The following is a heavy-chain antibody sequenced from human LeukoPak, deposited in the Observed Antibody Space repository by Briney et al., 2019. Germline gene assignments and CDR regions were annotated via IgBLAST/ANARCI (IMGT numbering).Heavy chain of an antibody. CDR2: ISSSGSTI. V-gene: IGHV3-48*03. J-gene: IGHJ4*02. D-gene: IGHD6-13*01. Sequence: GGSLRLSCAASGFTFSSYEMNWVRQAPGKGLEWVSYISSSGSTIYYADSVKGRFTISRDNATNSLYLQMNSLRAEDTAVYYCARRYSSSWYSYDYWGQGTLVTVSS. CDR3: ARRYSSSWYSYDY. CDR1: GFTFSSYE.